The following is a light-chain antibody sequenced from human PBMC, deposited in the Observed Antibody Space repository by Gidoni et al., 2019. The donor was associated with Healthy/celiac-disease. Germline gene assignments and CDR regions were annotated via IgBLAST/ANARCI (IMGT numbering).Light chain of an antibody. Sequence: QSALTQPASVSGSPGQSITLSCTGTSSDVGSFNLFSWYQQHPGKAPKLMIYEGTKRPSGVSNRFSGSKSGNTASLTISGLQAADEADYYCCSYAGSSSYVFGTGTKVTVL. J-gene: IGLJ1*01. CDR2: EGT. CDR1: SSDVGSFNL. CDR3: CSYAGSSSYV. V-gene: IGLV2-23*01.